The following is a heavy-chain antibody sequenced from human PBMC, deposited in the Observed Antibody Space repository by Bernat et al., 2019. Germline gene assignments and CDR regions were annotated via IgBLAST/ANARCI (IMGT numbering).Heavy chain of an antibody. Sequence: EVQLVESGGGLVKPGGSLRLSCAASGFTVSSAWMNWVRQAPGRGLEWVGRIKSKADGGATDYAAPGKGRFAISRDDSKNTLYLQVDSLKTEDTAVYYCTTVSTGSLTYWGRGTLVTVSS. CDR2: IKSKADGGAT. CDR1: GFTVSSAW. CDR3: TTVSTGSLTY. D-gene: IGHD3-9*01. J-gene: IGHJ4*02. V-gene: IGHV3-15*07.